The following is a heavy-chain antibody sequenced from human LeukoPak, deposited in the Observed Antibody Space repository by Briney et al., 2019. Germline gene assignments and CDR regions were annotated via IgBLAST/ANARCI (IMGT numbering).Heavy chain of an antibody. Sequence: GESLKISCKGSGYIFTSYWIGWVRQMPGKGLEWMGIIYPGDSDTRYSPSFQGQVTISADKSISTAYLQWSSLKASDTAMYYCARLGYYDFWSGFHWFDPWGQGTLVTVSS. CDR3: ARLGYYDFWSGFHWFDP. CDR2: IYPGDSDT. J-gene: IGHJ5*02. V-gene: IGHV5-51*01. CDR1: GYIFTSYW. D-gene: IGHD3-3*01.